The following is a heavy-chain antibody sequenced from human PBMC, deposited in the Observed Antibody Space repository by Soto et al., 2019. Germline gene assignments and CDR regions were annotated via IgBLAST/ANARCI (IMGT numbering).Heavy chain of an antibody. D-gene: IGHD5-18*01. CDR3: AREHRGYSYGYHFDY. J-gene: IGHJ4*02. V-gene: IGHV4-30-4*01. Sequence: SETLSLTCTVSCGSISSGDYYWTWIRQPPGKGLEWIGYIYYTGSTYYNPSLESRLTMSVDTSKKQFSLQLTSVTAADTAVYFCAREHRGYSYGYHFDYWGQGILVTVSS. CDR1: CGSISSGDYY. CDR2: IYYTGST.